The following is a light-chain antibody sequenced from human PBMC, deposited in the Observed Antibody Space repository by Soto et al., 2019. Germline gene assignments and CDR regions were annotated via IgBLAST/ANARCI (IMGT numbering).Light chain of an antibody. CDR1: QSVSSD. CDR2: GAS. V-gene: IGKV3-15*01. CDR3: QQYNNWPRT. J-gene: IGKJ1*01. Sequence: EIVMTQSPATLSVSPGERATLSCRASQSVSSDLAWYHQKPGQAPRLLIYGASTRATGIPARFSGSGSGIEFTLTINSLQSEDFAVYYCQQYNNWPRTFGQGTKVGIK.